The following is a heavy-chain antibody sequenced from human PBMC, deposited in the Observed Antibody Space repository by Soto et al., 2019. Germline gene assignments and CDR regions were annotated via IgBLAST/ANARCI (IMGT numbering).Heavy chain of an antibody. J-gene: IGHJ4*02. V-gene: IGHV3-30*18. CDR1: GFTFSNYG. Sequence: PGGSLRLSCEASGFTFSNYGMHWVRQAPGKGLEWVAVISYDGSNKNYADSVKGRFTISRDNSKNTVYLQMNSLRAEDTAVYYCAKDTYYHDSSGYYVFDYWGQGTLVTVSS. D-gene: IGHD3-22*01. CDR2: ISYDGSNK. CDR3: AKDTYYHDSSGYYVFDY.